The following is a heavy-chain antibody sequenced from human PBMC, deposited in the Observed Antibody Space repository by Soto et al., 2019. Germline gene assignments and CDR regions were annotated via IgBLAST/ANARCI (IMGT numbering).Heavy chain of an antibody. V-gene: IGHV1-69*06. D-gene: IGHD2-2*02. CDR1: GSRFSNYV. Sequence: QVQLVQSGAEVKTPGSSLKVSCKVSGSRFSNYVISWVRQAPGHGLEWLGRIIPIFNSTKYAQSFQGRVTITAEKSTSTASLELSSLRSDDTAVYYCAREGRGKKAGYNGLVSLGYWGQGTLVTASS. CDR3: AREGRGKKAGYNGLVSLGY. CDR2: IIPIFNST. J-gene: IGHJ4*02.